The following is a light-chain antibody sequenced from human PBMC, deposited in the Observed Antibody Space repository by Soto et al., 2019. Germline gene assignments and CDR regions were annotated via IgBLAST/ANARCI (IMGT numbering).Light chain of an antibody. V-gene: IGLV1-44*01. J-gene: IGLJ3*02. CDR1: NSNIGGNT. Sequence: QSVLTQPPSASGTPGQRITISCSGSNSNIGGNTVNWYQQLPGTAPKLLIYSNAQRPSGVPDRFFGSKSDTSASLAISGLQSDDEADYYCATWDDILHGVVFGGGTKLTVL. CDR3: ATWDDILHGVV. CDR2: SNA.